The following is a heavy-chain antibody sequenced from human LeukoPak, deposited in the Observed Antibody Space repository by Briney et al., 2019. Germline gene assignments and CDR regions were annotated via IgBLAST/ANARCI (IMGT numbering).Heavy chain of an antibody. V-gene: IGHV4-34*01. CDR1: GGSFSGYY. Sequence: SETLSLTCAVYGGSFSGYYWSWIRQPPGKGLEWIGEINHSGSTNYNPSLKSLVTISVDTSKNQFSLKLSSVTAADTAVYYCARGRPPITIFGVVIEDPYYYYGMDVWGQGTTVTVSS. D-gene: IGHD3-3*01. J-gene: IGHJ6*02. CDR2: INHSGST. CDR3: ARGRPPITIFGVVIEDPYYYYGMDV.